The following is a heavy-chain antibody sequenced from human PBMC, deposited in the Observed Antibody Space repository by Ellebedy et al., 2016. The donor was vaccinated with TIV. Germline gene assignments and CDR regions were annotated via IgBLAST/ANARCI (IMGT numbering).Heavy chain of an antibody. CDR3: AKQGAVTSLLYFDV. V-gene: IGHV4-30-4*01. CDR1: GDSIGNADYF. Sequence: SETLSLXXTISGDSIGNADYFWTWIRQPPGKGLEWIGFIYYSGITRYNPSLNNRVSISVDTSKHQFSLTLSSVTAADTAVYYCAKQGAVTSLLYFDVWGQGTLATVSS. D-gene: IGHD4-17*01. CDR2: IYYSGIT. J-gene: IGHJ4*02.